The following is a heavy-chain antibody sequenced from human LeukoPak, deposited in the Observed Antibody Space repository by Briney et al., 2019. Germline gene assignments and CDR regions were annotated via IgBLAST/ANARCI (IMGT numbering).Heavy chain of an antibody. CDR2: MNPNSGNT. D-gene: IGHD5-12*01. CDR3: ARHSSNSGYDYFDY. Sequence: ASVKVSCKASGYSFTNYDVNWVRQATGQGLEWMGWMNPNSGNTAYAQKFQGRVTMTRNTSIGTAYMQLSSLRSEDTAVYYCARHSSNSGYDYFDYWGQGILVTVSS. V-gene: IGHV1-8*01. CDR1: GYSFTNYD. J-gene: IGHJ4*02.